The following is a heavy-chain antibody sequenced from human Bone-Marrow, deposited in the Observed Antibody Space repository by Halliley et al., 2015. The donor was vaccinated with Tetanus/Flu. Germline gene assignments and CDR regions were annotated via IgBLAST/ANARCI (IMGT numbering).Heavy chain of an antibody. D-gene: IGHD2-21*01. J-gene: IGHJ3*02. CDR2: GGGM. Sequence: GGGMLYPYPVKGRFPISRDNSKNPLYMQMNSLRVEDTAVYYCAKDLIANNGIWEPFDIWGQGTMVTVSS. CDR3: AKDLIANNGIWEPFDI. V-gene: IGHV3-23*01.